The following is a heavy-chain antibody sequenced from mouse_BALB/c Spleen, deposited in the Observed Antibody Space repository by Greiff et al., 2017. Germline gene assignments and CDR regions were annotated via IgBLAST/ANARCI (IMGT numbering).Heavy chain of an antibody. V-gene: IGHV2-9-2*01. CDR1: GFSLTSYD. CDR2: IWTGGGT. CDR3: VRGYYGSRGFAY. D-gene: IGHD1-1*01. Sequence: VQLQQSGPGLVAPSQSLSITCTVSGFSLTSYDISWIRQPPGKGLEWLGVIWTGGGTNYNSAFMSRLSISKDNSKSQVFLKMNSLQTDDTAIYYCVRGYYGSRGFAYWGQGTLVTVSA. J-gene: IGHJ3*01.